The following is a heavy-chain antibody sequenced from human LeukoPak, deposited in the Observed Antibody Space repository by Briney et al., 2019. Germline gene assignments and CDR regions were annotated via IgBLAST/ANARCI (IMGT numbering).Heavy chain of an antibody. J-gene: IGHJ4*02. CDR1: GGSISSYY. V-gene: IGHV4-59*01. CDR3: ARDYGNHYFDY. Sequence: SETLSLTCTVSGGSISSYYWSWIRQPPGKGLEWIGYIYYSGSTNCNPSLKSRVTISVDTSKNQFSLKLSSVTAADTAVYYCARDYGNHYFDYWGQGTLVTVPS. CDR2: IYYSGST. D-gene: IGHD1-14*01.